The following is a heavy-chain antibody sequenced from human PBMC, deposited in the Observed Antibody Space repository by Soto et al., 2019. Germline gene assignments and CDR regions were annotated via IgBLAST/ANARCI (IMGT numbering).Heavy chain of an antibody. J-gene: IGHJ6*03. V-gene: IGHV1-18*01. CDR2: IKPYNGNT. D-gene: IGHD4-17*01. CDR3: ARAARISRSLDL. Sequence: QVEMVQSGAEVKKPGASVNVSCKTSGYSCITHGGSWVRQAPGQGREWMGWIKPYNGNTNYAQRLQGRVTMTTDRSTSTGYMELMRLTSDDTALYYCARAARISRSLDLWGKGTAIP. CDR1: GYSCITHG.